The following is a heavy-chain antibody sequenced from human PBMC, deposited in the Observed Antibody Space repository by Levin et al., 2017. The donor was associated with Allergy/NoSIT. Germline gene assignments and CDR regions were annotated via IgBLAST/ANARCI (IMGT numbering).Heavy chain of an antibody. V-gene: IGHV3-53*01. J-gene: IGHJ3*02. D-gene: IGHD7-27*01. CDR3: ARENWGVLIDAFDI. Sequence: GGSLRLSCAASGFTVSSNYMSWVRQAPGKGLEWVSVIYSGGSTYYADSVKGRFTISRDNSKNTLYLQMNSLRAEDTAVYYCARENWGVLIDAFDIWGQGTMVTVSS. CDR1: GFTVSSNY. CDR2: IYSGGST.